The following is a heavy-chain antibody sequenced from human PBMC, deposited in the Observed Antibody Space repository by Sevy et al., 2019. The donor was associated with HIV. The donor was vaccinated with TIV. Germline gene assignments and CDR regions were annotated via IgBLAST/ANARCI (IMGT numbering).Heavy chain of an antibody. Sequence: ASVKVSCKTSGYRFMSYGISWVRRAPGQGLEWMGWISTFNGDTNAAPKLQGRVTMTTDTSTSTGYMELRSLRSDDTAVYYCARAPSGSQGPGQYFHYWGQGTLVTVSS. J-gene: IGHJ1*01. D-gene: IGHD1-26*01. CDR3: ARAPSGSQGPGQYFHY. CDR2: ISTFNGDT. CDR1: GYRFMSYG. V-gene: IGHV1-18*01.